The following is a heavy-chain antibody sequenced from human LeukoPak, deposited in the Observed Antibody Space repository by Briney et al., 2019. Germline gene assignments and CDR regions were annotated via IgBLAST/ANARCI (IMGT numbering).Heavy chain of an antibody. V-gene: IGHV1-18*01. D-gene: IGHD6-13*01. CDR2: IYTYNGNT. CDR1: GYTFTSYG. CDR3: ARGVAAAGPRYYYYYMDV. J-gene: IGHJ6*03. Sequence: ASVKVSCKASGYTFTSYGISWVRQAPGQGLEWMGWIYTYNGNTNSAQKLQGRVTMTTDTSTSTAYMELRSLRSDDTAVYYCARGVAAAGPRYYYYYMDVWGKGTTVTVSS.